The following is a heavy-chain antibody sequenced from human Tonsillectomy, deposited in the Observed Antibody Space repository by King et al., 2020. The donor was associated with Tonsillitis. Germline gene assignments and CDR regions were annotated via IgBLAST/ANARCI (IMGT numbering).Heavy chain of an antibody. V-gene: IGHV3-21*01. Sequence: VQLVESGGGLVKPGGSLRLSCAASGFIFSSYNMNWVRQAPGKGLEWCSSISSRASYIYYADSVKGRFTISRENAENSLYLQMNSPSAEDTAVYYCARDRNSGYCSSTSCTKDMDVWGKGTAVTVSS. CDR3: ARDRNSGYCSSTSCTKDMDV. D-gene: IGHD2-2*03. CDR2: ISSRASYI. CDR1: GFIFSSYN. J-gene: IGHJ6*03.